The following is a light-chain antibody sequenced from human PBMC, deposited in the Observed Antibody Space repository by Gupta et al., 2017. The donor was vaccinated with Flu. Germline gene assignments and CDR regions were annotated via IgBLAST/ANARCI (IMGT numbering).Light chain of an antibody. CDR3: QQEDSFSTT. J-gene: IGKJ2*01. CDR2: EAS. V-gene: IGKV1-5*03. Sequence: IQMTQSPSTLSASVGDRVTITCRASQRISDWLAWYQQKPGKAPKLLIYEASTLQSGVSSRFSGSGSGTEFTLTISSLQPDDFATYYCQQEDSFSTTFGQGTKVEIK. CDR1: QRISDW.